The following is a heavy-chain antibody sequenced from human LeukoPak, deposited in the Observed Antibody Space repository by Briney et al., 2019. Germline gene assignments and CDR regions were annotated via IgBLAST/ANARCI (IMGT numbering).Heavy chain of an antibody. CDR1: GGSICSGGYF. D-gene: IGHD1-1*01. CDR2: INYSGST. Sequence: SQTLSLTCTVSGGSICSGGYFWNWIRQHPGKGLEWIGYINYSGSTKQNPSLKSRVSISVDTSKNQFSLKLSSVTAADTAVYYCARAGNLNDFDYWGQGTLVTVSS. V-gene: IGHV4-31*03. CDR3: ARAGNLNDFDY. J-gene: IGHJ4*02.